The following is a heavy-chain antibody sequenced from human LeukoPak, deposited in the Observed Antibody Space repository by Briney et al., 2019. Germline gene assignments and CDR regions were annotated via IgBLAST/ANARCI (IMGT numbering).Heavy chain of an antibody. J-gene: IGHJ4*02. D-gene: IGHD4-23*01. CDR3: AREGRWSYYLDY. CDR2: IYSTGST. V-gene: IGHV4-4*07. Sequence: PSETLSLICTVSGGSISPYYWSWIRQSAGKGLEWIGRIYSTGSTNYNPSLKSRVTMSVDTSKNQFSLNLSSVTAADTAVYYCAREGRWSYYLDYWGQGTLVTVSS. CDR1: GGSISPYY.